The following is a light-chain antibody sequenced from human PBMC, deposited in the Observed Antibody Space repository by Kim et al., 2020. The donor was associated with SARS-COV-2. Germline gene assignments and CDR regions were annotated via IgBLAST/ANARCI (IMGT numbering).Light chain of an antibody. CDR3: QVWDSSTVV. J-gene: IGLJ2*01. V-gene: IGLV3-9*01. CDR2: RDS. Sequence: SVALGQTARISCGGNNIGSKNVHWYQQKPGQAPVLVIYRDSNRPSGIPGRFSGSNSGNTATLTISRAQAGDEADYYCQVWDSSTVVFGGGTQLTVL. CDR1: NIGSKN.